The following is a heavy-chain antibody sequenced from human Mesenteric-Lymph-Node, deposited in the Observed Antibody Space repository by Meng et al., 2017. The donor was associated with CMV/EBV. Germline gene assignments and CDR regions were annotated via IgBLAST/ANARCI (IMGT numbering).Heavy chain of an antibody. Sequence: GESLKISCTASGFSDTVNGNYMSWVRQAPGKGLEWVSTIHAGGLTYSADSVKGRFTISRDNSKNTLYLQMNSLRPEDTAVYYCAKGDSTVRNYYYYGMDVWGQGTTVTVSS. CDR2: IHAGGLT. J-gene: IGHJ6*02. CDR3: AKGDSTVRNYYYYGMDV. V-gene: IGHV3-66*02. CDR1: GFSDTVNGNY. D-gene: IGHD2-2*01.